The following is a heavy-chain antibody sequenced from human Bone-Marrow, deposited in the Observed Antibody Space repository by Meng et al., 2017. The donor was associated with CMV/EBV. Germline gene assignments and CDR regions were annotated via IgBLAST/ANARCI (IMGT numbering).Heavy chain of an antibody. Sequence: QITLKESGPTLVKPTQTLTLTCTFSGFSLSTSGVGVGWIRQPPGKALEWLALIYWDDDKRYSPSLKCRLTITKDTSKNQVVLTMTNMDPVDTATYYCAHGSPGWYAFDTWGQGTLVTVAS. CDR3: AHGSPGWYAFDT. D-gene: IGHD2-15*01. CDR1: GFSLSTSGVG. V-gene: IGHV2-5*02. CDR2: IYWDDDK. J-gene: IGHJ5*02.